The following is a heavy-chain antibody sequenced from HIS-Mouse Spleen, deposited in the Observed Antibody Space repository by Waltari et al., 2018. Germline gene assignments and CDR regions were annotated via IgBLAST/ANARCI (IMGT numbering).Heavy chain of an antibody. CDR3: AREIPYSSSWYDWYFDL. D-gene: IGHD6-13*01. CDR1: GGSTRRSSYY. Sequence: QLQLQESGPGLVKPSETLSLTCTVSGGSTRRSSYYLGWSRQPPGKGLEWMGSIYYSGSTYYNPSLKSRVTISVDTSKNQFSLKLSSVTAADTAVYYCAREIPYSSSWYDWYFDLWGRGTLVTVSS. J-gene: IGHJ2*01. V-gene: IGHV4-39*07. CDR2: IYYSGST.